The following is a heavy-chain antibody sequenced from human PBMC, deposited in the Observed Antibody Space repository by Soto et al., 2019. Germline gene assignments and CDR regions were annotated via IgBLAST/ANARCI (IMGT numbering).Heavy chain of an antibody. CDR3: AREGIADSLFDY. CDR1: GGSISSGGYY. D-gene: IGHD6-13*01. V-gene: IGHV4-31*03. CDR2: IYYSGST. Sequence: SETLSLTCTVSGGSISSGGYYWSWIRQHPGKGLEWIGYIYYSGSTYYNPSLKSRVTISVDTSKNQFSLKLSSVTAADTAVYYCAREGIADSLFDYWGQGTLVTASS. J-gene: IGHJ4*02.